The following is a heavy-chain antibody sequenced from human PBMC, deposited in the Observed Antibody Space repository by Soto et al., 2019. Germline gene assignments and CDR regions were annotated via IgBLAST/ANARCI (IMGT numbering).Heavy chain of an antibody. Sequence: QLQESGPGLVKPSETLSLTCTVSGGSITNSYWNWIRQPPGKGLEWIGCIYYTGSTNLNPSLKSRVSMSVDTSKTQFSLNLHSLTAADTAIYYSAKELTPIHSTWFDPWGLGTLVIVSS. D-gene: IGHD2-21*02. V-gene: IGHV4-59*01. CDR3: AKELTPIHSTWFDP. J-gene: IGHJ5*02. CDR1: GGSITNSY. CDR2: IYYTGST.